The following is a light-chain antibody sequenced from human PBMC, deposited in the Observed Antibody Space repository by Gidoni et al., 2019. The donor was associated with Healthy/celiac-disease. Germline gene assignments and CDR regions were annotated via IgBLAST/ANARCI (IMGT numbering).Light chain of an antibody. CDR3: LQDYNYPNT. J-gene: IGKJ2*01. V-gene: IGKV1-6*01. CDR1: QGIRNE. CDR2: AAS. Sequence: AIQMTQSPSSLSASVGDRVTITCRESQGIRNELGWYQQKPGQAPKLLIYAASSLPSGVPSRFRGSGSGTDFTLTISSIQPEDFATYYCLQDYNYPNTFXXXTKLEIK.